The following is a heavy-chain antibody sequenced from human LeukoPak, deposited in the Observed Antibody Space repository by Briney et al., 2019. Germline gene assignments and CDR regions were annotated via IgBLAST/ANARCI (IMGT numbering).Heavy chain of an antibody. J-gene: IGHJ5*02. CDR2: IYPDDSDT. D-gene: IGHD2-2*01. CDR3: ARLVVSEGYNWFDP. Sequence: GESLKISCKGSGYSFTSYWIGWVRQMPGKGLEWMGIIYPDDSDTRYSPPFQGQVTISADKSISTAYLQWSSLKASDTATYYCARLVVSEGYNWFDPWGQGTLVTVSS. V-gene: IGHV5-51*01. CDR1: GYSFTSYW.